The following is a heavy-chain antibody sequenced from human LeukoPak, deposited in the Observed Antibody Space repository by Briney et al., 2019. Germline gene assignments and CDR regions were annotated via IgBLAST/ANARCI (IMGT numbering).Heavy chain of an antibody. V-gene: IGHV1-2*02. CDR2: IDPGTGDT. CDR1: GYTFIDHY. Sequence: ASVKVSCKPSGYTFIDHYLHWVRQAPGQGLESLGWIDPGTGDTNYPQKFQGRVTMTRDTSSSTAYMELNRLRYDDTAVYYCARAGHNSNSGGYDFWGLGTLVTVS. CDR3: ARAGHNSNSGGYDF. J-gene: IGHJ4*02. D-gene: IGHD3-22*01.